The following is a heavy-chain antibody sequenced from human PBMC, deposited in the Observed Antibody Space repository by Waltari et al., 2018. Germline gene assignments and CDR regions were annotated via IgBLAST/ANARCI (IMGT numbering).Heavy chain of an antibody. D-gene: IGHD6-19*01. CDR1: GFTVGSNY. CDR3: ARESGIAVAGTSFDY. J-gene: IGHJ4*02. CDR2: IYSGGNT. Sequence: EVQLVESGGGLIQPGGSLRLSCAAHGFTVGSNYMSWVSQAPGKGLEWVSVIYSGGNTYYADSVKGRFTISRDNSKNTLYLQMNSLRAEDTAVYYCARESGIAVAGTSFDYWGQGTLVTVSS. V-gene: IGHV3-53*01.